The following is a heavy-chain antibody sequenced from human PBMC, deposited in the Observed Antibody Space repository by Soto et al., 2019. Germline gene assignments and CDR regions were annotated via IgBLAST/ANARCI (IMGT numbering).Heavy chain of an antibody. Sequence: QVQLQEWGPGLVEPSATVSLTCGVSGGTIRSPDWWTWIRQPPGKGLEWIGEIFQSGSTNYTPSLESRVTISVDKSKNQFSLTLTSVTAADTAVYFCARGRGRYSSGWSWFDPWGQGILVTVSS. CDR2: IFQSGST. D-gene: IGHD6-19*01. V-gene: IGHV4-4*02. J-gene: IGHJ5*02. CDR1: GGTIRSPDW. CDR3: ARGRGRYSSGWSWFDP.